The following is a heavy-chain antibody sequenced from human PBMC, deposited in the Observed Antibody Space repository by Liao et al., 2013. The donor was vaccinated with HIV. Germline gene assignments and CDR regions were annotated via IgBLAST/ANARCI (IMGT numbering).Heavy chain of an antibody. CDR1: GGSISSGSYY. D-gene: IGHD2-15*01. CDR3: ARGHEVDYYYYMDV. J-gene: IGHJ6*03. V-gene: IGHV4-61*02. CDR2: IYTSGST. Sequence: QVQLQESGPGLVKPSQTLSLTCTVSGGSISSGSYYWSWIRQPAGKGLEWIGRIYTSGSTNYNPSLKSRVTISVDTSKNQFSLKLSSVTAADTAVYYCARGHEVDYYYYMDVWGKGTTVTVSS.